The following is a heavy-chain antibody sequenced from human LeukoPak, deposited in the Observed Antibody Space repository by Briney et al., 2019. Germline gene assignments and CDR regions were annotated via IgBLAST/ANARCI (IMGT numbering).Heavy chain of an antibody. D-gene: IGHD1-1*01. CDR1: GFTFTSSA. V-gene: IGHV1-58*01. CDR2: FVVGSGNT. CDR3: ATDDVTTGTKTALGY. J-gene: IGHJ4*02. Sequence: TPVKVSCKASGFTFTSSAVQWVRQARGQGFEWRGWFVVGSGNTNYARKFQERVTINRDMSSSTAYMELSSLRSEDTAVYYCATDDVTTGTKTALGYWGQGTLVTVSS.